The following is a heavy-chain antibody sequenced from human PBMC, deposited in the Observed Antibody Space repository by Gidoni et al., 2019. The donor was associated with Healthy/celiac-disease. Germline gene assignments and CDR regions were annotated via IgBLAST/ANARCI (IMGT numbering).Heavy chain of an antibody. CDR3: AREKGEWFGEFLDY. CDR2: ISSSSSYI. D-gene: IGHD3-10*01. CDR1: GFTFSSYS. Sequence: EVQLVESGGGLVKPGGSLRLSCAASGFTFSSYSMNWVRQAPGKGLEWVSSISSSSSYIYYADSVKGRFTISRDNAKNSLYLQMNSLRAEDTAVYYCAREKGEWFGEFLDYWGQGTLVTVSS. V-gene: IGHV3-21*01. J-gene: IGHJ4*02.